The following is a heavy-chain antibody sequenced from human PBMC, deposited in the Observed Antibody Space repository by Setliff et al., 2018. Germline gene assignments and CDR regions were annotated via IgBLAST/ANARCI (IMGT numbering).Heavy chain of an antibody. J-gene: IGHJ4*02. D-gene: IGHD6-13*01. V-gene: IGHV3-21*01. CDR1: GFTFSSYS. CDR3: ARPLSSSWYVGLDS. CDR2: ISSKNSYI. Sequence: GGSLRLSCAASGFTFSSYSMNWVRQAPGKGPEWVSSISSKNSYIYYTDSVKGRFTISTDTSKSTLYLQMNSLRTEDTAVYYCARPLSSSWYVGLDSWGQGTLVTVSS.